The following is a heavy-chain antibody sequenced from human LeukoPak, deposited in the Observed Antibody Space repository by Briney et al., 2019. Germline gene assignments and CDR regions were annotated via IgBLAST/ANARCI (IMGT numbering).Heavy chain of an antibody. D-gene: IGHD4-17*01. CDR1: GGSISSYY. V-gene: IGHV4-59*01. CDR2: IYYSGST. CDR3: ARRRPHYYGDHTPSGYYYYMDV. Sequence: SETLSLTCTVSGGSISSYYWSWIRQPPGKGLEWIGYIYYSGSTNYNPSLKGRVTISVDTSKNRFSLKLSSVTAADTAVYYCARRRPHYYGDHTPSGYYYYMDVWGKGTTVTISS. J-gene: IGHJ6*03.